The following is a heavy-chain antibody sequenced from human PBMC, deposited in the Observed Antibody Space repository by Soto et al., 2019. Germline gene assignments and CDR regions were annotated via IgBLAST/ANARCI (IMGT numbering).Heavy chain of an antibody. V-gene: IGHV1-3*01. D-gene: IGHD2-15*01. CDR3: ARGESVVGDY. Sequence: ASVKVSCKASGYTFTSYAMHWVRQAPGQRSEWMGWINAGNGNTKCSQKFQDRVTITRDTSAITAYMELSSLRSEDTALYYCARGESVVGDYWGQGTLVTVSS. CDR1: GYTFTSYA. J-gene: IGHJ4*02. CDR2: INAGNGNT.